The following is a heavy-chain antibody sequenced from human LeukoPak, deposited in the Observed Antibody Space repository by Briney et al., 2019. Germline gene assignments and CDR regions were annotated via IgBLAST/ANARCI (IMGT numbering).Heavy chain of an antibody. V-gene: IGHV3-23*01. Sequence: PGGSLRLSCAASGFTFSSYAMSWVRRAPGKGLEWVSAISGSGGSTYYADSVKGRFTISRDNSKNTLYLQMNSLRAEDTAVYYCAKDRWVRYGSGSYLDYWGQGTLVTVSS. J-gene: IGHJ4*02. CDR3: AKDRWVRYGSGSYLDY. D-gene: IGHD3-10*01. CDR2: ISGSGGST. CDR1: GFTFSSYA.